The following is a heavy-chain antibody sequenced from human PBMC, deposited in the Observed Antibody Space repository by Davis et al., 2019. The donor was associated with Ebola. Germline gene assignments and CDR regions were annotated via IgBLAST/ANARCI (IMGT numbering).Heavy chain of an antibody. Sequence: MPSETLSLTCAVYGGSFSGYFWSWLRQSPGKGLEWIGKINHSGSTNYNPSLKSRVTISVDTSKNQLSLKLSSVTAADTAVYYCARLRYDFWSAYFDPWGQGTLVTVSS. V-gene: IGHV4-34*01. CDR1: GGSFSGYF. D-gene: IGHD3-3*01. CDR2: INHSGST. J-gene: IGHJ5*02. CDR3: ARLRYDFWSAYFDP.